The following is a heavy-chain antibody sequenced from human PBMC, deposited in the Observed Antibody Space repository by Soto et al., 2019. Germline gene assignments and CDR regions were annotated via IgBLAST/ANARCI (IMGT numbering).Heavy chain of an antibody. CDR2: TYSTGST. D-gene: IGHD3-16*01. V-gene: IGHV4-4*02. J-gene: IGHJ5*02. CDR1: SGSISGTHW. Sequence: QVQLQESGPGLVRPSGTLSLTCSVSSGSISGTHWWSWFRQTPGNGLEWIGETYSTGSTNYKSSLKSRLSISVDTSKNQFFLNLTAVTAADTALYFCARRGLTFAGGAPTNWFDPWGPGTLVTVSS. CDR3: ARRGLTFAGGAPTNWFDP.